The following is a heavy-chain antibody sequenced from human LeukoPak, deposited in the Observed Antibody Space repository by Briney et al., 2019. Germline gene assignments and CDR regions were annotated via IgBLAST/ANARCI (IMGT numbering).Heavy chain of an antibody. J-gene: IGHJ6*03. Sequence: PSETLSLTCAVSGYSISSGYFWGWIRQPPGKGLESIGSMWHGGTTYYNPSLKSRVTISVDTSKNQFSLKLSSVTAADTAVYYCAKPKESYYYYYYMDVWGKGTTVTVSS. CDR2: MWHGGTT. CDR3: AKPKESYYYYYYMDV. V-gene: IGHV4-38-2*01. CDR1: GYSISSGYF. D-gene: IGHD1-14*01.